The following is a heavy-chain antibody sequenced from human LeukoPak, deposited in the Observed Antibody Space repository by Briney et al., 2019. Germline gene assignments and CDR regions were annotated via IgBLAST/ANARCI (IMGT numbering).Heavy chain of an antibody. Sequence: ASVKVSCKASGYTFTTYGISWVRQAPGQGLEWMGWISAYNGNTNYAQKFQGRVTMTTDTSTSTAYMELRSLRSDDTALYYCARDILGREINYWGQGTLVTVSS. D-gene: IGHD2-21*01. V-gene: IGHV1-18*01. J-gene: IGHJ4*02. CDR3: ARDILGREINY. CDR1: GYTFTTYG. CDR2: ISAYNGNT.